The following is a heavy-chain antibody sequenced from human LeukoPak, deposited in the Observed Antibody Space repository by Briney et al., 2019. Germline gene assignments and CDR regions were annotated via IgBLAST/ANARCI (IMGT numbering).Heavy chain of an antibody. CDR1: GFTFSDCW. J-gene: IGHJ1*01. CDR3: VRAGTTFNFQH. D-gene: IGHD4-11*01. Sequence: PGGSLRLSCAASGFTFSDCWMSWVRQAPGKGLEWVANIKQDGSEKYYVDSVKGRFTISRDNAKNSLSVQMNSLRVEDTAVYYCVRAGTTFNFQHWGQGTLVTVSS. V-gene: IGHV3-7*01. CDR2: IKQDGSEK.